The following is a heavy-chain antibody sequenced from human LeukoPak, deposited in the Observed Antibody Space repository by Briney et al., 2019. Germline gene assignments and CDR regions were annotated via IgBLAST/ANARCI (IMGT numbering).Heavy chain of an antibody. J-gene: IGHJ5*02. CDR1: GGSFSGYY. CDR2: INHSGST. CDR3: ARRGTTYYDILTGYYHNWFDP. V-gene: IGHV4-34*01. D-gene: IGHD3-9*01. Sequence: MSSETLSLTCAVYGGSFSGYYWSWIRQPPGRGLEWIGEINHSGSTNYNPSLKSRVTISVDTSKNQFSQKLSSVTAADTAVYYCARRGTTYYDILTGYYHNWFDPWGQGTLVTVSS.